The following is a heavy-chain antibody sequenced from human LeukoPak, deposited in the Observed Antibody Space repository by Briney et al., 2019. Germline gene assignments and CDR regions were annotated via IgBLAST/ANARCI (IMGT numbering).Heavy chain of an antibody. CDR1: GFTFSTYS. CDR3: ARASCWSCYYMEA. Sequence: PGGSLRLSCAASGFTFSTYSMNWVRQAPGKGLEWISFISTSSIYIYYADSVKGRFTISRDNARNSLYLQMNSLRAEDTAVYYWARASCWSCYYMEAWGKGNTVTVSS. V-gene: IGHV3-21*01. CDR2: ISTSSIYI. D-gene: IGHD1-26*01. J-gene: IGHJ6*03.